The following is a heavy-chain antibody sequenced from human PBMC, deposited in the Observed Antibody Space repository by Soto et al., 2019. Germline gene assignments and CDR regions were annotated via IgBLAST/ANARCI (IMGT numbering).Heavy chain of an antibody. J-gene: IGHJ4*02. CDR2: IYDTGISGYTPST. D-gene: IGHD4-17*01. CDR3: ARVRYGDLLDY. CDR1: GGSITSSY. V-gene: IGHV4-59*01. Sequence: SETLSLTCAVSGGSITSSYWSWIRRPPGKGLEWIAYIYDTGISGYTPSTSYNPSLKSRVTMSVDTSKNQFSLKLSSVTAADTAVYYCARVRYGDLLDYWGQGTLVTVSS.